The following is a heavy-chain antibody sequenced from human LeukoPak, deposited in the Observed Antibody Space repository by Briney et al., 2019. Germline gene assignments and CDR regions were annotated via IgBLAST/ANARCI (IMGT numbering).Heavy chain of an antibody. D-gene: IGHD4-17*01. J-gene: IGHJ4*02. V-gene: IGHV3-33*01. Sequence: GRSLRLSCAASGFTFSSYGMRWVRQAPGKGLEWVAVIWYDGSNKYYADSVKGRFNISRDNSKNTLYLQMNSLRAEDTAVYYCARERGDYDRGYYFDYWGQGTLVTVSS. CDR1: GFTFSSYG. CDR3: ARERGDYDRGYYFDY. CDR2: IWYDGSNK.